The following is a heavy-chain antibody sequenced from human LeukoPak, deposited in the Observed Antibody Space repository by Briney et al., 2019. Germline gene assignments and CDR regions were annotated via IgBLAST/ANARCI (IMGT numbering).Heavy chain of an antibody. CDR3: ARDYTMAQASDI. D-gene: IGHD3-10*01. V-gene: IGHV4-59*01. CDR2: IYYTGST. CDR1: GGSMSDYY. Sequence: WETLSLTCTVSGGSMSDYYWSWIRQPPGKGLEWIGYIYYTGSTNYNPSPKGRVTISINTSKNQFSLKLSSETAADTALYYCARDYTMAQASDIWGQGTLVTVSS. J-gene: IGHJ3*02.